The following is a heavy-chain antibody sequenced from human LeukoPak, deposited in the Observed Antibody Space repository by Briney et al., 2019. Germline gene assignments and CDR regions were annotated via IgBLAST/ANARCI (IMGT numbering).Heavy chain of an antibody. D-gene: IGHD3-16*01. CDR2: IRYDGSNK. J-gene: IGHJ4*02. CDR3: AGGTDYFDY. V-gene: IGHV3-30*02. CDR1: GFTFSNYW. Sequence: GGSLRLSCAASGFTFSNYWMSWVRQAPGKGLEWVAFIRYDGSNKYYADSVKGRFTISRDNSKNTLYLQMNSLRAEDTAVYYCAGGTDYFDYWGQGTLVTVSS.